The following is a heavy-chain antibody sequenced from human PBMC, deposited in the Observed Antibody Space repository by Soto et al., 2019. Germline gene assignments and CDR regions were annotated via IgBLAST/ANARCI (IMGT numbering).Heavy chain of an antibody. J-gene: IGHJ4*02. CDR2: ISSSSSYI. Sequence: GGSLRLSCAASGFTFSSYSMNWVRQAPGKGLEWVSSISSSSSYIYYADSVKGRFTISRDNAKNSLYLQMNSLRAEDTAVYYCARDPREGNFDYWGQGTLVTVSS. V-gene: IGHV3-21*01. CDR1: GFTFSSYS. CDR3: ARDPREGNFDY.